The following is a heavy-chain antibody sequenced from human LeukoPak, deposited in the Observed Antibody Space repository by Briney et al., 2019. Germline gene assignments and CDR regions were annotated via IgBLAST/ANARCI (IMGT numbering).Heavy chain of an antibody. V-gene: IGHV3-74*01. D-gene: IGHD1-26*01. CDR3: ATEWELDFDY. J-gene: IGHJ4*02. Sequence: GGSLRLSCAASGFTFSSYSMNWVRQAPGKGLVWVSRINTDGSSTSYADSVKGRFTISRDNAKNTLYLQMNSLRAEDTAVYYCATEWELDFDYWGQGTLVTVSS. CDR1: GFTFSSYS. CDR2: INTDGSST.